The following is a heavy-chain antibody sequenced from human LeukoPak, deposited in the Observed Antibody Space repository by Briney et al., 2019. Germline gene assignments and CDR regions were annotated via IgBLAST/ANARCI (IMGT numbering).Heavy chain of an antibody. D-gene: IGHD4-23*01. Sequence: PSETLSLTCTVSGGSISSGGYYWSWIRQPPGKGLEWIGYIYHSGSSYYNPSLKSRVTISVDKSKNQFSLKLSSVTAADTAVYYCASQRVSTHGMDVWGQGTTVTVSS. V-gene: IGHV4-30-2*01. CDR3: ASQRVSTHGMDV. CDR1: GGSISSGGYY. CDR2: IYHSGSS. J-gene: IGHJ6*02.